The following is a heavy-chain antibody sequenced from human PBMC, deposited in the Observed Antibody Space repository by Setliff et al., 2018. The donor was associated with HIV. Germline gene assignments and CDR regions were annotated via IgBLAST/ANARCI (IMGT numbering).Heavy chain of an antibody. CDR2: MNPNSGNT. Sequence: ASVKVSCKASGYTFSSYDINWVRQATGPGLEWMGWMNPNSGNTGYAQKFQGRVTMTRDTPISTAYMELNNLKFEDTAVYYCARARRDSYDRGRRNHYYIDVWGKGTTVTVSS. CDR3: ARARRDSYDRGRRNHYYIDV. V-gene: IGHV1-8*02. CDR1: GYTFSSYD. D-gene: IGHD3-22*01. J-gene: IGHJ6*03.